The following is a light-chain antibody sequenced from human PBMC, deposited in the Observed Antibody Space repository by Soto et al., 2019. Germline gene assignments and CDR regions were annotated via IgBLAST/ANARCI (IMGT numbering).Light chain of an antibody. J-gene: IGKJ2*01. CDR2: KAS. CDR3: QQYNSYPYP. V-gene: IGKV1-5*03. Sequence: DIQMTQSPSTLSASVGDRVTITCRASQSISSWLAWYQQKPGKAPNLLIYKASSLERGVPSRFSGSGSGTEVTLTIRSLQPDDFATYYCQQYNSYPYPFGQGTKLEIQ. CDR1: QSISSW.